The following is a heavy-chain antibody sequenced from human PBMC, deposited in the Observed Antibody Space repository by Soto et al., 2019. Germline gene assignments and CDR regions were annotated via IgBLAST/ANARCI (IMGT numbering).Heavy chain of an antibody. CDR1: GFTFSMYW. D-gene: IGHD3-16*01. CDR3: EREVGRGSGSYYLDY. J-gene: IGHJ4*02. Sequence: EVQLVESGGGLVQPGGSLRLSCAASGFTFSMYWMHWVRQAPGKGLLWVSRINGDGTDTTYADSVKGRFTISRDNAKNSVYQQMNGLRAEDTAVYYCEREVGRGSGSYYLDYWGQETLGTVSS. V-gene: IGHV3-74*03. CDR2: INGDGTDT.